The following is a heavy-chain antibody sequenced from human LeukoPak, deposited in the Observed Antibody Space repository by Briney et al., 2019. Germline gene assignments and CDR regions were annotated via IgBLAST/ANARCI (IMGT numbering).Heavy chain of an antibody. CDR1: GFIFHNYI. CDR3: AKDGYGRSDY. CDR2: ISGGGDGT. V-gene: IGHV3-23*01. D-gene: IGHD5-18*01. Sequence: PGGSLRLSCATSGFIFHNYIMNWVRRAPGKGLEWVSGISGGGDGTYYADSIKGRFTVSRDNSKNTLYLQMDSLRAEDTAIYYCAKDGYGRSDYWGQGTLVSVSS. J-gene: IGHJ4*02.